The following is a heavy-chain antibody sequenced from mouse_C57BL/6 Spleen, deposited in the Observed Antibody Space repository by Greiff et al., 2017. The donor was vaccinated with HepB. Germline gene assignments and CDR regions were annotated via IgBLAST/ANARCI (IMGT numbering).Heavy chain of an antibody. J-gene: IGHJ3*01. D-gene: IGHD2-3*01. CDR1: GFNIKDDY. CDR3: TGGWLLPSWFAY. CDR2: IDPENGDT. V-gene: IGHV14-4*01. Sequence: VQLKESGAELVRPGASVKLSCTASGFNIKDDYMHWVKQRPEQGLEWIGWIDPENGDTEYASKFQGKATITADTSSNTAYLQLSSLTSEDTAVYYCTGGWLLPSWFAYWGQGTLVTVSA.